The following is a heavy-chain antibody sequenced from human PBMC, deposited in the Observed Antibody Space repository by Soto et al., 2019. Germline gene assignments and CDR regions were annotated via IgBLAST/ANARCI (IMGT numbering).Heavy chain of an antibody. V-gene: IGHV4-39*01. Sequence: SETLSLTCTVSGGSISSSSYYWGWIRQPPGKGLEWIGSIYYSGSTHYNPSLKSRVTISVDTSKNQFSLKLSSVTAADTAVYYCARQAPVGTTRQLDYWGQGTLVTVSS. D-gene: IGHD1-26*01. CDR1: GGSISSSSYY. CDR3: ARQAPVGTTRQLDY. J-gene: IGHJ4*02. CDR2: IYYSGST.